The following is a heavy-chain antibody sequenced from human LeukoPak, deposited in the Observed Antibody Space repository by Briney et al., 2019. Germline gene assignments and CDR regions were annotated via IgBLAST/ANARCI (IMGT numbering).Heavy chain of an antibody. CDR3: AREGQYYYDSSGHLSI. D-gene: IGHD3-22*01. J-gene: IGHJ3*02. CDR1: GFTFSSYA. Sequence: PGGSLRLSCAASGFTFSSYAMHWVRQAPGKGLEWVAVISYDGSNKYYADSVKGRFTISRDNSKNTLYLQMNSLRAEDTAVYYCAREGQYYYDSSGHLSIWGQGTMVTVSS. V-gene: IGHV3-30*04. CDR2: ISYDGSNK.